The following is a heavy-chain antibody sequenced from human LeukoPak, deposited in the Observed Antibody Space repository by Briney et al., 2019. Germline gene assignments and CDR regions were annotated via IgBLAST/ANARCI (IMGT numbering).Heavy chain of an antibody. CDR3: AREYLGPFTVTFFDY. CDR1: GFTFSSYA. V-gene: IGHV3-30-3*01. D-gene: IGHD4-17*01. CDR2: ISYDGSNK. J-gene: IGHJ4*02. Sequence: GGSLRLSCAASGFTFSSYAMHWVRQAPGKGLEWVAVISYDGSNKYYADSVKGRFTISRDNSKNTLYLQMNSLRAEDTAVYYCAREYLGPFTVTFFDYWGQGTLVTVSS.